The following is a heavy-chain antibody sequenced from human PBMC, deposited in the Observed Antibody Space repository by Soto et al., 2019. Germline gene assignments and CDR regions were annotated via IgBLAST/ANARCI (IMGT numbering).Heavy chain of an antibody. CDR1: GFTFSSYG. V-gene: IGHV3-30*18. CDR2: ISYDGSNK. J-gene: IGHJ3*02. CDR3: AKDFGRYSSVKSTLSPNGAFDI. D-gene: IGHD6-25*01. Sequence: GGSLRLSCAASGFTFSSYGMHWVRQAPGKGLEWVAVISYDGSNKYYADSVKGRFTISRDNSKNTLYLQMNSLRAEDTAVYYCAKDFGRYSSVKSTLSPNGAFDIWGQGTMVTVSS.